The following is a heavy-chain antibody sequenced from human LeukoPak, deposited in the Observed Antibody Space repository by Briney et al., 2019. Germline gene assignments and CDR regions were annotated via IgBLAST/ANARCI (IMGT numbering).Heavy chain of an antibody. J-gene: IGHJ4*02. CDR3: ARAKTPMYRYDSRGYYCDY. V-gene: IGHV4-31*03. D-gene: IGHD3-22*01. Sequence: SQTLSLTCTVSGGSISSGGYYWRWIRQHPGKGLEWIAYIYYSGTTYYNPSLKSRVTISVDTSTTQSSLTLRSVTAADTAVYYCARAKTPMYRYDSRGYYCDYWGQGTLVTVSS. CDR1: GGSISSGGYY. CDR2: IYYSGTT.